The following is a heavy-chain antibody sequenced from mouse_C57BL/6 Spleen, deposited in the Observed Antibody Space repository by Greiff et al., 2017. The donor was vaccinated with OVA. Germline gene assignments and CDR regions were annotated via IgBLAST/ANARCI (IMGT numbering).Heavy chain of an antibody. CDR3: ARQVVYYFDY. Sequence: VKLMESGGGLVKPGGSLKLSCAASGFTFSSYTMSWVRQTPEKRLEWVATISGGGGNTYYPDSVKGRFTISRDNAKNTLYLQMSSLRSEDTALYYCARQVVYYFDYWGQGTTLTVSS. D-gene: IGHD1-1*02. CDR1: GFTFSSYT. CDR2: ISGGGGNT. V-gene: IGHV5-9*01. J-gene: IGHJ2*01.